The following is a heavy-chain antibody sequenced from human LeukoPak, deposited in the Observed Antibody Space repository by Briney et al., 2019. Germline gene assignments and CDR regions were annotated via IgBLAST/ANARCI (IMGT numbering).Heavy chain of an antibody. CDR3: ARHGSGSGWSDFDC. D-gene: IGHD6-19*01. CDR1: GGSISSSSYY. V-gene: IGHV4-39*01. Sequence: PSETLSLTCTVSGGSISSSSYYWGWIRQPPGKGLECIGSIYYSGSTYYNPSLKSRITISVDTSKNQFSLKLSYVTAADTAVYYCARHGSGSGWSDFDCWGQGTLVTVSS. J-gene: IGHJ4*02. CDR2: IYYSGST.